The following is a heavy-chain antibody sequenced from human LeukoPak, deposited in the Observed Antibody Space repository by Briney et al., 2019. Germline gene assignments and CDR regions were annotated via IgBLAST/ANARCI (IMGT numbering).Heavy chain of an antibody. D-gene: IGHD6-19*01. V-gene: IGHV3-7*01. J-gene: IGHJ4*02. CDR2: IKQDGSEK. CDR3: ASTLVGAVARRDH. Sequence: GGSRTPSWPPPGFTFSSNCMSGVRQPQGKGLDWVPNIKQDGSEKYYVDSVKGRFTISRDNAKNSLYLQMNSLRAEDTAVYYCASTLVGAVARRDHWGQGTLVTVSS. CDR1: GFTFSSNC.